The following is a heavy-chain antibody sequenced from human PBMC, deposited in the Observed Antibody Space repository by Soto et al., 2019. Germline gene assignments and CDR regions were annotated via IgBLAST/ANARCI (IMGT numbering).Heavy chain of an antibody. Sequence: PSETLSLTCTVSGGSMISYYWSWIRQPPGKGLEWIGSIYYSGSTYYNPSLKSRVTISVDTSKNQFSLKLSSVTAADTAVYYCACDSSGYYYYYYGMDVWGQGTTVTVSS. CDR1: GGSMISYY. V-gene: IGHV4-59*05. D-gene: IGHD3-22*01. CDR3: ACDSSGYYYYYYGMDV. CDR2: IYYSGST. J-gene: IGHJ6*02.